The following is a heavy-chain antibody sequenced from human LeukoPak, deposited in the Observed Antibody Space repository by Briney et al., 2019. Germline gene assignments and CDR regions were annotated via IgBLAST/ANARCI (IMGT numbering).Heavy chain of an antibody. CDR2: VSGSGAGT. CDR3: AKGLGTVPKTPAFDI. V-gene: IGHV3-23*01. Sequence: PGGSLRLSCAASGFTFSTYAISWVRQAPGKGLEWVSSVSGSGAGTYYADSVKGRFTISRDNSKNTLHLQMNSLRSEDTAVYYCAKGLGTVPKTPAFDIWGQGTMVTVSS. CDR1: GFTFSTYA. J-gene: IGHJ3*02. D-gene: IGHD4-17*01.